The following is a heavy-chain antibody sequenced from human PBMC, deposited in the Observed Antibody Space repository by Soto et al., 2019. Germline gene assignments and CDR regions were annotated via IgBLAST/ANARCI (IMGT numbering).Heavy chain of an antibody. J-gene: IGHJ4*02. D-gene: IGHD2-21*02. CDR3: ARSIVVVTALDY. CDR2: INAGNGNT. V-gene: IGHV1-3*05. Sequence: QVQLVQSGAEEKKPGASVKVSCKASGYTFTSYAMHWVRQDPGQRLEWMGWINAGNGNTKYSQKFQGRVTITRDTSASTAYMELSSLRSEDTAVYYCARSIVVVTALDYLGQGTLVTVSS. CDR1: GYTFTSYA.